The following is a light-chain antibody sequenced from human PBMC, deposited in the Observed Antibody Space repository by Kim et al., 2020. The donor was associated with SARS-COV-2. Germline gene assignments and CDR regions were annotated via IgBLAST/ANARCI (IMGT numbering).Light chain of an antibody. J-gene: IGKJ5*01. CDR3: QQYDGYPLT. Sequence: DIQMTQSPSTVSASVGDRVTITCRASQTIDKFLAWYQQKPGIAPKLLIYKVSSLEDGVPARFSGSGSGTEFTLTISSLQPDDFATYYCQQYDGYPLTFGQGTRLEIK. V-gene: IGKV1-5*03. CDR1: QTIDKF. CDR2: KVS.